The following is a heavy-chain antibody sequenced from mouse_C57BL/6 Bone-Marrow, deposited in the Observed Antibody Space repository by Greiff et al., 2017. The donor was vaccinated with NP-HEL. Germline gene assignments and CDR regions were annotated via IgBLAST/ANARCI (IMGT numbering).Heavy chain of an antibody. Sequence: TDYNAAFISRLSISKDNSKSQVFFKMNSLQADDTAIYYCARGNYYGSLYFDYWGQGTTLTVSS. D-gene: IGHD1-1*01. CDR3: ARGNYYGSLYFDY. CDR2: T. J-gene: IGHJ2*01. V-gene: IGHV2-2*01.